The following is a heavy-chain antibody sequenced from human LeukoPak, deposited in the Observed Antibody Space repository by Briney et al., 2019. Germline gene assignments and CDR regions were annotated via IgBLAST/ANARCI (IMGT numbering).Heavy chain of an antibody. CDR3: ARDTVVGYYDSNGQYYFDY. CDR2: MPYDGSNK. D-gene: IGHD3-22*01. CDR1: GFTFSIYA. Sequence: PGGSLRLSCAASGFTFSIYAMHWVRQAPGKGLEWVAVMPYDGSNKYYADSVKGRFTISRDNSKYTLYLQMNSLRAEDTAVYYCARDTVVGYYDSNGQYYFDYWGQGTLVTVSS. V-gene: IGHV3-30*01. J-gene: IGHJ4*02.